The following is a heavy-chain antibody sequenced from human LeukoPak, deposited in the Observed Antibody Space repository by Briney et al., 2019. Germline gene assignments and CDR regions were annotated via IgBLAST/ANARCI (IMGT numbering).Heavy chain of an antibody. J-gene: IGHJ4*02. D-gene: IGHD3-9*01. CDR3: ARDNWGDYDILTGYSGSLHY. V-gene: IGHV1-46*01. Sequence: ASVKVSCKASGYTFTSYYMHWVRQASGQGLEWMGIINPSGGSTSYAQKFQGRVTMTRDTSTSTVYMELSSLRSEDTAVYYCARDNWGDYDILTGYSGSLHYWGQGTLVTVSS. CDR2: INPSGGST. CDR1: GYTFTSYY.